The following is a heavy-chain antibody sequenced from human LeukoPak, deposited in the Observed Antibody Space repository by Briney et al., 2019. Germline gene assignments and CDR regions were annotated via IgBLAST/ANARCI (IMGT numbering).Heavy chain of an antibody. J-gene: IGHJ6*03. Sequence: GGSLRLSCAASGFIFSSYWMHWVRQAPGKGLVWVSRIHSDGSSAIYADSVKGRFTISRDNAKNTLYLQMNSLRVDDTAVYYRAGHFGSGRWHYYYMDVWGKGTTVTVSS. D-gene: IGHD3-10*01. V-gene: IGHV3-74*01. CDR2: IHSDGSSA. CDR1: GFIFSSYW. CDR3: AGHFGSGRWHYYYMDV.